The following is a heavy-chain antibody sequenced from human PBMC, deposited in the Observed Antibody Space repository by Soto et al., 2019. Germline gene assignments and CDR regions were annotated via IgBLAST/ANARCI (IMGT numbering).Heavy chain of an antibody. D-gene: IGHD6-6*01. CDR1: GGSVSSGSYY. J-gene: IGHJ5*02. V-gene: IGHV4-61*01. CDR2: IYYSGST. CDR3: AREYSSSSSWFDP. Sequence: SETLSLTCTVSGGSVSSGSYYWSWIRQPPGKGLEWIGYIYYSGSTNYNPSLKSRVTISVDTSKNQFSLKLSSVTAADTAVYYCAREYSSSSSWFDPWGQGTLVTV.